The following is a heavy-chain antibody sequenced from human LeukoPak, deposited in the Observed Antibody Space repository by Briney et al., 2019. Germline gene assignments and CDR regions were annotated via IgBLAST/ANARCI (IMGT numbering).Heavy chain of an antibody. J-gene: IGHJ3*02. CDR1: GFTFSSYG. Sequence: GGSLRLSCAASGFTFSSYGMHWVRQAPGKGLEWVAVISYDGSNKYYADSVKGRFTISRDNSKNTLYLQMNSPRAEDTAVYYCAREGYYYDSSGYPLAGAFDIWGQGTMVTVSS. V-gene: IGHV3-30*03. CDR3: AREGYYYDSSGYPLAGAFDI. D-gene: IGHD3-22*01. CDR2: ISYDGSNK.